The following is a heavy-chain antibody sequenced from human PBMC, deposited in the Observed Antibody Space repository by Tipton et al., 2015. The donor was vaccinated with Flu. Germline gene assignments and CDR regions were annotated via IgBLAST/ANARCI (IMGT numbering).Heavy chain of an antibody. Sequence: TLSLTCTVSGGSISSSSYYWGWIRQPPGKGLEWIGSIYYSGSTYYNPSLKSRVSISVDTSKNQFSLELTSVTAADTAVYYCARRDYSNYVSEPHNWFDSWGQGILVTVSS. J-gene: IGHJ5*01. CDR2: IYYSGST. CDR3: ARRDYSNYVSEPHNWFDS. D-gene: IGHD4-11*01. CDR1: GGSISSSSYY. V-gene: IGHV4-39*07.